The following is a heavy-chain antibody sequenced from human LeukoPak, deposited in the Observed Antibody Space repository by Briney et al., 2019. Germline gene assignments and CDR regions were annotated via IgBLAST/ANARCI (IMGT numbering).Heavy chain of an antibody. CDR2: INTNTGNP. Sequence: ASVKVSCKASGYTFTSYGVNWVRQAPGQGLEWMGWINTNTGNPTYAQGLTGRFVFSLDTSVSTAYLQISSLKAEDTAVYYCARGGRRIAVGDYFDYWGQGTLVTVSS. CDR1: GYTFTSYG. J-gene: IGHJ4*02. V-gene: IGHV7-4-1*02. CDR3: ARGGRRIAVGDYFDY. D-gene: IGHD6-19*01.